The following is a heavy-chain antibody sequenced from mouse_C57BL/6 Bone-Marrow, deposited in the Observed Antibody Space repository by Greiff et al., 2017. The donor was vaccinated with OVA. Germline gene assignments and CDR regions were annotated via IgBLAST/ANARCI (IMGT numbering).Heavy chain of an antibody. CDR3: LYYYGSSPYWYFDV. D-gene: IGHD1-1*01. CDR1: GFNIKNTY. Sequence: EVQLQQSVAELVRPGASVKLSCTASGFNIKNTYMHWVKQRPEQGLEWIGRIDPANGNTKYAPKFQGQATITADTSSNPAYLQLSSLTSEDTAIYYGLYYYGSSPYWYFDVWGTGTTVTVSS. V-gene: IGHV14-3*01. CDR2: IDPANGNT. J-gene: IGHJ1*03.